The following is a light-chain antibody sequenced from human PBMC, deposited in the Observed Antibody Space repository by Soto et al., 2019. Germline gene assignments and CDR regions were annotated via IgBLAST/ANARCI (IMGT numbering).Light chain of an antibody. CDR1: SSDIGAYNF. V-gene: IGLV2-14*03. CDR2: DVN. J-gene: IGLJ2*01. Sequence: QSVLTQPASVSGSPGQSITISCTGTSSDIGAYNFVSWYQQHPGKAPKLMLYDVNIRPSGVSNRFSGSKSGNTASLTISELQAEDEADYYCTSWTTSTTMIFGGGTKVTVL. CDR3: TSWTTSTTMI.